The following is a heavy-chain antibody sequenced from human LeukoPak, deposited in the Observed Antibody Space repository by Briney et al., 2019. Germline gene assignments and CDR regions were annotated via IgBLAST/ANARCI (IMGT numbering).Heavy chain of an antibody. D-gene: IGHD6-13*01. CDR3: ARTADASSWYFFDY. Sequence: SETLSLTCTVSGGSISSSSYYWGWIRQPPGKGLEWIGSIYYSGSTYYNPSLKSRVTISVDTSKNQFSLKLTSMTAADTAFYYCARTADASSWYFFDYWGQGTLVTVSS. V-gene: IGHV4-39*01. CDR1: GGSISSSSYY. J-gene: IGHJ4*02. CDR2: IYYSGST.